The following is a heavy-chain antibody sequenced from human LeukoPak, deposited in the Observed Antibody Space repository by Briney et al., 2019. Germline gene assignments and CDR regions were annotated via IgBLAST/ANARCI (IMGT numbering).Heavy chain of an antibody. CDR1: GYSISSGYY. CDR2: IYYSGST. V-gene: IGHV4-61*01. D-gene: IGHD3-3*01. Sequence: SETLSLTCSVSGYSISSGYYWGWIRQPPGKGVEWIVYIYYSGSTNYNPSLKSRVTISVDTSKNQFSLKLSSVTAADTAVYYCARVSGFGVVSTYYFDYWGQGTLVTVSS. CDR3: ARVSGFGVVSTYYFDY. J-gene: IGHJ4*02.